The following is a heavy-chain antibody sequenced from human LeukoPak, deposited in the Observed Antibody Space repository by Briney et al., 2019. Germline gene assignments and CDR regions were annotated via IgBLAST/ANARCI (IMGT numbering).Heavy chain of an antibody. D-gene: IGHD6-13*01. CDR3: ARDILATSIAAPYY. CDR1: GVSISSSTYY. V-gene: IGHV4-39*07. J-gene: IGHJ4*02. CDR2: IFYSGST. Sequence: PSETLSLTCTVAGVSISSSTYYWGWICQPPGKGLEWSGSIFYSGSTYYNPSLKSRVTMSVDTSKNQFSLRLSSVNAADTAVYYCARDILATSIAAPYYWGQGTLVTVSS.